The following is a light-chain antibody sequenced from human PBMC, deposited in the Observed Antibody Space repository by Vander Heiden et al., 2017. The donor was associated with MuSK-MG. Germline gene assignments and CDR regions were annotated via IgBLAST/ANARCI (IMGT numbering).Light chain of an antibody. CDR1: QSVSSN. CDR3: QQNNNSPPFT. CDR2: GAS. Sequence: EIVMTQSPATLSVSPGERATLSCRASQSVSSNLAWYQQKPGQAPRLLIYGASTRATGIPARFSGSGHGTEFTLTISILQSEDFAVYYCQQNNNSPPFTFGHGTKLDIK. J-gene: IGKJ3*01. V-gene: IGKV3-15*01.